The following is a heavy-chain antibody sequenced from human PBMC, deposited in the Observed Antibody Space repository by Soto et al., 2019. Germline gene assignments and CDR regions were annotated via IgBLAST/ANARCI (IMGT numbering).Heavy chain of an antibody. CDR2: IIPIFGTA. CDR1: GGTFSSYA. CDR3: ARARATVTTERALGY. D-gene: IGHD4-17*01. V-gene: IGHV1-69*06. Sequence: SVKVSCKASGGTFSSYAISWVRQAPGQGLEWMGGIIPIFGTANYAQKFQGRVTITADKSTSTAYMELSSLRSEDTAVYYCARARATVTTERALGYWGQGTLVTVSS. J-gene: IGHJ4*02.